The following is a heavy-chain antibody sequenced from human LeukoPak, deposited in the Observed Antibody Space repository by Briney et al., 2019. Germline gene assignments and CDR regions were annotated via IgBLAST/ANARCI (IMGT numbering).Heavy chain of an antibody. V-gene: IGHV3-21*01. CDR3: ARDRWELLRSVDY. CDR1: GFTFSSHS. D-gene: IGHD1-26*01. J-gene: IGHJ4*02. Sequence: PGGSLRLSCAASGFTFSSHSMNWVRQAPGKGLEWVSSIGSTGAYIFYADSVKGRFTISRDNAKNSLYLQMNSLRAEDTAVYYCARDRWELLRSVDYWGQGTLVTVSS. CDR2: IGSTGAYI.